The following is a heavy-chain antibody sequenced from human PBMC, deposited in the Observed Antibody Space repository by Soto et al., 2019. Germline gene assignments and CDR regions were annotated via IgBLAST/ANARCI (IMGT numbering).Heavy chain of an antibody. Sequence: QVQLQESGPGLVKPSQTLSLTCTVSGGSISSGTYHWTWIRQHPEKGLEWIGYIYYSGSTYYNPSLKSRLTISVDTSKTQFSLRLSSVTAADTAVYYCAREMNYYDTSGDSYFDYWGQGTLVTVSS. V-gene: IGHV4-31*03. CDR3: AREMNYYDTSGDSYFDY. D-gene: IGHD3-22*01. CDR2: IYYSGST. J-gene: IGHJ4*02. CDR1: GGSISSGTYH.